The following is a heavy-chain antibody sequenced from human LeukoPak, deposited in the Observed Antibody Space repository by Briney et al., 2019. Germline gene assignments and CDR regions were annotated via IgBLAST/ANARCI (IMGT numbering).Heavy chain of an antibody. CDR3: ARGPVDYGDWGVFDY. D-gene: IGHD4-17*01. CDR2: IYYSGST. J-gene: IGHJ4*02. V-gene: IGHV4-30-4*01. CDR1: GGSISSGDYY. Sequence: PSETLSLTCTVSGGSISSGDYYWSWIRQPPGKGLEWIGYIYYSGSTYYNPSLKSRVTISVDTFKNQFSLKLSSVTAADTAVYYCARGPVDYGDWGVFDYWGQGTLVTVSS.